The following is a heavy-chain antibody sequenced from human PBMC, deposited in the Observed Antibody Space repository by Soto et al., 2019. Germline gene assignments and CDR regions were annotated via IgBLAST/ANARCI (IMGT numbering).Heavy chain of an antibody. D-gene: IGHD3-16*01. J-gene: IGHJ4*02. CDR3: AKERGGEGLLDY. CDR2: ISGSGGST. Sequence: EVQLLESGGGLVRPGGSLRLSCAASGFTFSSYAMSWVRRAPGTGLEWVSAISGSGGSTYYADSVKGRFTISRYSSKNKLYLHKNSMRAEDAAVYYCAKERGGEGLLDYWGQGTLFTVSS. CDR1: GFTFSSYA. V-gene: IGHV3-23*01.